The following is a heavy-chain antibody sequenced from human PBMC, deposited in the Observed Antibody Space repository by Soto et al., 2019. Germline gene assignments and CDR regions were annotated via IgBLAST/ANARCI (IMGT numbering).Heavy chain of an antibody. V-gene: IGHV4-31*03. CDR1: GGSISSGGYY. D-gene: IGHD2-21*01. J-gene: IGHJ4*02. Sequence: SETLSLTCTVSGGSISSGGYYWSWIRQHPGKGLEWFGYIYYSGSTYYIPSIKSRVTISVDTSKNQFSLKLSSVTAADTAVYYCARVCPLLYGCVNTHRHIVRRGYYFDYWGQGTLVTVA. CDR2: IYYSGST. CDR3: ARVCPLLYGCVNTHRHIVRRGYYFDY.